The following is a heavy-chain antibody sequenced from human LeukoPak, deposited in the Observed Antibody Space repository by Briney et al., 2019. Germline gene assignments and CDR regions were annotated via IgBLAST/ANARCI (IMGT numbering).Heavy chain of an antibody. D-gene: IGHD4/OR15-4a*01. CDR3: ARTIRGY. CDR1: GFTFCSYA. Sequence: GRSLRLSCAASGFTFCSYAMHWVRQAPGKGLEWVAVISYDGSNKYYADSVKGRFTISRDNAKNSLYLQMTSLRDEDTAVYYCARTIRGYWGQGTLVTVSS. V-gene: IGHV3-30*07. CDR2: ISYDGSNK. J-gene: IGHJ4*02.